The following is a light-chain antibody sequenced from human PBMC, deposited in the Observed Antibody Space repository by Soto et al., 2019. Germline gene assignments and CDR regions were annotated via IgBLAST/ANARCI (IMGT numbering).Light chain of an antibody. Sequence: DIQLTQSPSFLSASVGDRVTITCRASQGIDTYLAWYQQKPGKAPKLLIYAASFLQSGVPSRFSGSGSVTEFTLTISSLQPEDFAAYYCQQLNTYPFIFGQGTRLEIK. V-gene: IGKV1-9*01. CDR2: AAS. J-gene: IGKJ5*01. CDR3: QQLNTYPFI. CDR1: QGIDTY.